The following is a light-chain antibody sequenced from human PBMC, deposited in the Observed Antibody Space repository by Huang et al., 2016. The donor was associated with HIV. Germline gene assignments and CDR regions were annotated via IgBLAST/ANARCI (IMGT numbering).Light chain of an antibody. V-gene: IGKV3-15*01. CDR1: QSVSGN. CDR3: QQYYNRPPYT. Sequence: EIVMTQSPATLSVSPGERVTLFCRASQSVSGNLAWYQQKPCQAPRLLIYGASSRPTGIPARFSGSGSGTEFTLTISSLQSEDFAVYYCQQYYNRPPYTFGQGTKLEIK. CDR2: GAS. J-gene: IGKJ2*01.